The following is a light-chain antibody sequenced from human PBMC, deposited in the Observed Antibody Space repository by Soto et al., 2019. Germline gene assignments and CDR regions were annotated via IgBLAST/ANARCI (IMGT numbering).Light chain of an antibody. CDR3: SSYGATSTL. CDR2: DVS. Sequence: QSALTQPASVSGSPGQSITIPCTGSSSDIGLYTFVSWYQQHPGKAPKLLIYDVSYRPSGISDRFSRSKSGNTASLTISGLQPEDEADYYCSSYGATSTLFGGGTKLTVL. J-gene: IGLJ2*01. V-gene: IGLV2-14*03. CDR1: SSDIGLYTF.